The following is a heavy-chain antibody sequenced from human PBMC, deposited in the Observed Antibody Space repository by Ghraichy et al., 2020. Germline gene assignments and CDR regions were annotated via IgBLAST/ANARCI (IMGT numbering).Heavy chain of an antibody. CDR2: IYYSGST. CDR3: ARRPTGYSSSWSNWYFDL. Sequence: SETLSLTCTVSGGSISSSSYYWGWIRQPPGKGLEWIGSIYYSGSTYYNPSLKSRVTISVDTSKNQFSLKLSSVTAADTAVYYCARRPTGYSSSWSNWYFDLWGRGTLVTVSS. CDR1: GGSISSSSYY. J-gene: IGHJ2*01. D-gene: IGHD6-13*01. V-gene: IGHV4-39*01.